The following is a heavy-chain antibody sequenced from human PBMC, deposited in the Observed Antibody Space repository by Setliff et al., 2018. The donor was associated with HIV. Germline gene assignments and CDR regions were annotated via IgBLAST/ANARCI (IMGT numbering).Heavy chain of an antibody. D-gene: IGHD5-18*01. J-gene: IGHJ4*02. CDR2: IYYSGST. Sequence: NPSETLSLTCTVSGGSISSYYWSWIRQPPGKGLEWIGYIYYSGSTNYNPSLKSRVTISVDTSKNQFSLKLSSVTAADTAVYYCARGYSYGYGVDYWGQGTLVTVSS. CDR3: ARGYSYGYGVDY. CDR1: GGSISSYY. V-gene: IGHV4-59*01.